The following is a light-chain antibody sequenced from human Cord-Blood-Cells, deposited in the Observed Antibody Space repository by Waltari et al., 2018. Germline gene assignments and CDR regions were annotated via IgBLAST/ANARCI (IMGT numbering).Light chain of an antibody. CDR1: QSVSSY. Sequence: EIVLTQSPATLSLSPGERATLSCRASQSVSSYVAWYQQKPGKAPRLLIYDASNRATGIPARFSGSGSGTDFTLSISSLETEDCAVYYCQQRSNWLTFGGGTKVEIK. CDR2: DAS. CDR3: QQRSNWLT. J-gene: IGKJ4*01. V-gene: IGKV3-11*01.